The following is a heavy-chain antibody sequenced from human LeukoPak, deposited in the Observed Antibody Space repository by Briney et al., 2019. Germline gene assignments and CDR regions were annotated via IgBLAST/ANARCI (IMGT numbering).Heavy chain of an antibody. CDR1: GGSISSYY. D-gene: IGHD6-13*01. Sequence: PSETLSLTCTVSGGSISSYYWSWIRQPPGKGMEWIGYIYYSGTTNYNPSLKSRVTISVDTSKNQFSLKLSSVTAADTAVYYCARGVYIAAARYGYWGQGTLVTVSS. CDR2: IYYSGTT. J-gene: IGHJ4*02. CDR3: ARGVYIAAARYGY. V-gene: IGHV4-59*01.